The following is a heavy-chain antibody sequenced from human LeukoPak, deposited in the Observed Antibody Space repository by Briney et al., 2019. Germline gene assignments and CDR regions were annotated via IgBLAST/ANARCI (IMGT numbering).Heavy chain of an antibody. CDR3: ARDQGTIILGYFDY. CDR1: DGSLDIYY. CDR2: IYYSGST. D-gene: IGHD3-22*01. V-gene: IGHV4-39*07. J-gene: IGHJ4*02. Sequence: SDTLSLTCGASDGSLDIYYWTFVRQPPGKGLQWIGSIYYSGSTYYNPSLKSRVTISVDMSKNQFSLKLRSVTAADTAVYYCARDQGTIILGYFDYWGQGTLVTVSS.